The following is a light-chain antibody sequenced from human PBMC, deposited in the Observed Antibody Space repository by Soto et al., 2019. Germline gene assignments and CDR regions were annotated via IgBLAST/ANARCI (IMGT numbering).Light chain of an antibody. CDR2: DAS. Sequence: DIPMTQSPSSLSASVGDRVTITCQASQDIRNYLNWYQLKPGEPPKLLIYDASDLETGVPSRFSGSGYGTDFTFTISSLQPEDKATYYCQQYDNLPSLTFGGGTKVEIK. CDR1: QDIRNY. J-gene: IGKJ4*01. CDR3: QQYDNLPSLT. V-gene: IGKV1-33*01.